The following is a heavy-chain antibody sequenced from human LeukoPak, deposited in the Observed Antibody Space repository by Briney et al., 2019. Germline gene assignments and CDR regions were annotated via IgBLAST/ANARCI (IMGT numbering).Heavy chain of an antibody. J-gene: IGHJ6*03. V-gene: IGHV4-4*09. CDR3: ARRVSSTAVRPIIYQYMDV. CDR1: GDSISGYS. D-gene: IGHD5-18*01. Sequence: PSETLSLTCTVSGDSISGYSWSWIRQSPEKGLEWIGLIQTSGSTKYKPSLKSRVTISVDTSKNQLSLKVSSVTAADTAVYYCARRVSSTAVRPIIYQYMDVWGKGTTVTVSS. CDR2: IQTSGST.